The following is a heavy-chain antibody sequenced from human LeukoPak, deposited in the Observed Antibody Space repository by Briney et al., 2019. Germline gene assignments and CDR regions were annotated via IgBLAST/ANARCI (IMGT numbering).Heavy chain of an antibody. J-gene: IGHJ5*02. CDR3: AKGGSISWYAFSWFDP. V-gene: IGHV3-48*01. CDR1: GFTFSSYS. Sequence: PGGSPRLSCAASGFTFSSYSMNWVRQAPGKGLEWVSYISSSSSTIYYADSVKGRFTISRDNSNNTLYLQMNSLRAEDTAVYYCAKGGSISWYAFSWFDPWGQGTLVTVSS. CDR2: ISSSSSTI. D-gene: IGHD6-13*01.